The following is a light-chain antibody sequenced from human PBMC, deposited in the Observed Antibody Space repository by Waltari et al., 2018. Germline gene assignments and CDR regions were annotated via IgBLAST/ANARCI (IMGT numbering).Light chain of an antibody. CDR3: QAWDSGTVV. J-gene: IGLJ2*01. V-gene: IGLV3-1*01. CDR1: KLGDKY. Sequence: SYELTQAPSVSVSPGQTASITCSGDKLGDKYLNWYQHKPGQSPVLVIYQNSKRRSGLPGRFSGSISRKTATLTISAAQAMDEADYYCQAWDSGTVVFGGGTKLTVL. CDR2: QNS.